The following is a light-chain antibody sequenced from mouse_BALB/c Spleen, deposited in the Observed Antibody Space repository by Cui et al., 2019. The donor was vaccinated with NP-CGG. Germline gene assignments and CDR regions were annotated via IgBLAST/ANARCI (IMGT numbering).Light chain of an antibody. CDR1: TGAVTTSNY. J-gene: IGLJ1*01. V-gene: IGLV1*01. CDR3: ALWYSNHWV. Sequence: ALVSLESPLTASPGETVTLTCRSSTGAVTTSNYANWVQEKPDHLFTGLIGGTNNRVPGVPARFSGSLIGDKAALTIAGAQTEDEAIYFCALWYSNHWVFGGGTKLTVL. CDR2: GTN.